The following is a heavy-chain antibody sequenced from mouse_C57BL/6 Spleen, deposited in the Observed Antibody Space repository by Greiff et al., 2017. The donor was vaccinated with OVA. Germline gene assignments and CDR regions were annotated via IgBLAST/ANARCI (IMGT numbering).Heavy chain of an antibody. CDR1: GFNIKDDY. Sequence: VQLKESGAELVRPGASVKLSCTASGFNIKDDYMHWVKQRPEQGLEWIGWIDPENGDTEYASKFQGKATITADTSSNTAYLQLSSLTSEDTAVYYCTPYDYVGFAYWGQGTLVTVSA. J-gene: IGHJ3*01. CDR3: TPYDYVGFAY. D-gene: IGHD2-4*01. V-gene: IGHV14-4*01. CDR2: IDPENGDT.